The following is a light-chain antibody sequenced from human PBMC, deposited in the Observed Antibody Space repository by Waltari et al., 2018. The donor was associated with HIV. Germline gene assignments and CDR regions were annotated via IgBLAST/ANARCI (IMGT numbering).Light chain of an antibody. CDR1: QSISSY. CDR2: AAS. CDR3: QQTYTTPPT. Sequence: DIQMTQSPSSLSASVGDRVTITCRASQSISSYLNWYQQKPGKAPKLLIYAASSLQSGVPSRFSGSGSGTDFTLTISSLQPEDFATYYQQTYTTPPTFGPGTKVEIK. J-gene: IGKJ3*01. V-gene: IGKV1-39*01.